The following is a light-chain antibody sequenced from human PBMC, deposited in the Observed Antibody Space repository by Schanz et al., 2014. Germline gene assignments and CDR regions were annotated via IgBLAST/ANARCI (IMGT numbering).Light chain of an antibody. Sequence: IVLTQSPGTLSLSPGERATLSCRASQSVSSSYLAWYQQKPGQAPRLLIYDASRRATGTPDRFSGSGSGTVFTLTISRLEPEDFAVYYCQQYSKSPLTFGGGTKVEI. V-gene: IGKV3-20*01. J-gene: IGKJ4*01. CDR1: QSVSSSY. CDR3: QQYSKSPLT. CDR2: DAS.